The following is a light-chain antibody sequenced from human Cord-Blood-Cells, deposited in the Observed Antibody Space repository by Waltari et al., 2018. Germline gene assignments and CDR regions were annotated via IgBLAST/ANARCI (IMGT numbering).Light chain of an antibody. J-gene: IGLJ2*01. CDR1: SSHVVGCKY. CDR3: SSYAGSNKLVV. Sequence: QSALTQPPSPSGSPGQPVTIPCTGPSSHVVGCKYFSCYQQHPGKAPKLMIYEVSKRPSGVPDRFSGSKSGNTASLTVSGLQAEDEADYYCSSYAGSNKLVVFGGGTKLTVL. V-gene: IGLV2-8*01. CDR2: EVS.